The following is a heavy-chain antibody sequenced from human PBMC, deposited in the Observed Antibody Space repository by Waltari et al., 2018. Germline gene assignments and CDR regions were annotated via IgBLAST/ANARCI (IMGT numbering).Heavy chain of an antibody. CDR3: ARDRGGYYFDY. V-gene: IGHV3-30-3*01. Sequence: QVQLVESGGGVVQPGRSLRLSCAASGFPFSRYAMHWVRQAPGKGLEWVAVISYDGSNKYYADSVKGRFTISRDNSKNTLYLQMNSLRAEDTAVYYCARDRGGYYFDYWGQGTLVTVSS. CDR1: GFPFSRYA. J-gene: IGHJ4*02. D-gene: IGHD3-10*01. CDR2: ISYDGSNK.